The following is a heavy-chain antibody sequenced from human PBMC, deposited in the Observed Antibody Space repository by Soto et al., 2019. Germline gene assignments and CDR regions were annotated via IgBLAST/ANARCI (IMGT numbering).Heavy chain of an antibody. Sequence: QVQLVQSGAEVKKPGSSVKVSCKASGGTFSSYAISWVRQAPGQGLEWMGGIIPIFGTANYAQKFQGRVTITADESTSTAYMELSSLRSEDTAVYYCASSYYYDSSGYFNWFDPWGQGTLVTVSS. D-gene: IGHD3-22*01. CDR1: GGTFSSYA. CDR3: ASSYYYDSSGYFNWFDP. V-gene: IGHV1-69*12. J-gene: IGHJ5*02. CDR2: IIPIFGTA.